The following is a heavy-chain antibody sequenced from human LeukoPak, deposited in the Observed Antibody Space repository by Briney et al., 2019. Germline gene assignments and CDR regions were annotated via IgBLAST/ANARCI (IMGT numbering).Heavy chain of an antibody. J-gene: IGHJ4*02. D-gene: IGHD6-19*01. Sequence: PSETLSLTCTVSGGSISSSSYYWGWIRQPPGKGPEWIASIYYSGSTYYNPSLKSRVTISVDTSKNQFSLKLSSVTAADTAVYYCARDPSPGIAVAGTGGYWGQGTLVTVSS. V-gene: IGHV4-39*07. CDR3: ARDPSPGIAVAGTGGY. CDR2: IYYSGST. CDR1: GGSISSSSYY.